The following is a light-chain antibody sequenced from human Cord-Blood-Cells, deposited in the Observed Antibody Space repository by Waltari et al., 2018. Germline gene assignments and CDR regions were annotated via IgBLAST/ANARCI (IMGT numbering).Light chain of an antibody. Sequence: DIQMTQSPSSLSASVGDRLTITCHSSQSISSYLNWYQQKPGKAPKLLIYAASSLQSGVPSRFSGSESETDFTHTISSLQPEDFATYDCQQSYSTPCSFGQGTKLEIK. CDR3: QQSYSTPCS. J-gene: IGKJ2*04. V-gene: IGKV1-39*01. CDR2: AAS. CDR1: QSISSY.